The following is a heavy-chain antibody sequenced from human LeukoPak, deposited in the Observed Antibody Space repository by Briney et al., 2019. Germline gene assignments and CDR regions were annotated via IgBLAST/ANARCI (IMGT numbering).Heavy chain of an antibody. V-gene: IGHV3-21*01. CDR3: ARVGVYYDILTGPSDAFDI. Sequence: GGSLRLSCAASGFTFSSYSMNWVRQAPGKGLEWVSSISTSSSYINYADSVKGRFTISRDNAKKSLYLQMNSLRAEDTAVYYCARVGVYYDILTGPSDAFDIWGQGTMVTVSS. D-gene: IGHD3-9*01. CDR2: ISTSSSYI. J-gene: IGHJ3*02. CDR1: GFTFSSYS.